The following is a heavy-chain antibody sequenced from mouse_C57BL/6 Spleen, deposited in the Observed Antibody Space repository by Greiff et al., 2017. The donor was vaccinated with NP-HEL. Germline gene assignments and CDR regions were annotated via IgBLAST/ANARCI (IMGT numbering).Heavy chain of an antibody. D-gene: IGHD2-4*01. CDR1: GYAFSSYW. CDR3: ARDGYDYSWFAY. V-gene: IGHV1-80*01. CDR2: IYPGDGDT. Sequence: QVHVKQSGAELVKPGASVKISCKASGYAFSSYWMNWVKQRPGKGLEWIGQIYPGDGDTNYNGKFKGKATLTADKSSSTAYMQLSSLTSEDSAVYFCARDGYDYSWFAYWGQGTLVTVSA. J-gene: IGHJ3*01.